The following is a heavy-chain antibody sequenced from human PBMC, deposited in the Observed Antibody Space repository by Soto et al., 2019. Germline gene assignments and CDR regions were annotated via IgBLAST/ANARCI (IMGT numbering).Heavy chain of an antibody. J-gene: IGHJ2*01. CDR2: ISSSGNTI. V-gene: IGHV3-11*01. CDR3: ARDPTAYWFFDL. Sequence: QVLLVESGGGLVKPGGSLRLSCAASGFTFSDYYMNWIRQAPGKGLEWVSYISSSGNTISYADSVRGRFTISRDNAKNSLYRQMNSLRAEDTAVYYCARDPTAYWFFDLWGRGHPGHCLL. CDR1: GFTFSDYY.